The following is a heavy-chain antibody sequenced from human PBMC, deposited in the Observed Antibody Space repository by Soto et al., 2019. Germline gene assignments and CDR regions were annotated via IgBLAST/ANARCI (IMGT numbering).Heavy chain of an antibody. J-gene: IGHJ5*02. V-gene: IGHV3-23*01. D-gene: IGHD1-1*01. CDR1: GFTFSTYA. CDR3: ARRPTATAS. Sequence: EAQMLESGGGSVQPGGSLRLSCAASGFTFSTYAVAWVRQSPGKGLEWVSSFSASGGGTWYADSVKGRFTISRDNSKNTLYLQMNSLRAEDTAVYYCARRPTATASWGQGTLVTVSS. CDR2: FSASGGGT.